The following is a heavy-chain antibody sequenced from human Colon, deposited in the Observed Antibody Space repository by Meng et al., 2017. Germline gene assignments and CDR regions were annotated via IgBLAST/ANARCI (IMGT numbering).Heavy chain of an antibody. CDR2: ISSSGSAI. Sequence: GESLKISCAASGFIFSDYYMSWIRQAPGKGLEWVSHISSSGSAIYYADSVKGQFTISRDNSKNTLYLQMNSQRVEDTAVFYCANGYSPDYWGQGTLVTVSS. D-gene: IGHD5-12*01. J-gene: IGHJ4*02. CDR1: GFIFSDYY. V-gene: IGHV3-11*01. CDR3: ANGYSPDY.